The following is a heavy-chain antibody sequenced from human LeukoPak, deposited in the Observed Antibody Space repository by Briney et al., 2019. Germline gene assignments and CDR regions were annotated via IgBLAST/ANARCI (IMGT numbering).Heavy chain of an antibody. CDR1: GFTFSNYC. D-gene: IGHD3-10*01. CDR3: ATDPSGRVCDS. J-gene: IGHJ4*02. V-gene: IGHV3-74*01. Sequence: PGGSLRLSCAASGFTFSNYCMHWVRQAPGKGLVWVSRINSDGSSISYADSVKGRFTISRDNAKNTLYLQMNSLRAEDTAVYNCATDPSGRVCDSWGQGTLVTVSS. CDR2: INSDGSSI.